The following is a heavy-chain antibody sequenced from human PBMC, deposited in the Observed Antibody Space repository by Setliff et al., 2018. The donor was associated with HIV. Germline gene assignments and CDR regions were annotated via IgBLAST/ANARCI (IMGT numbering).Heavy chain of an antibody. Sequence: GGSLRLSCATSGFTFSSYGMHWVRQAPGKGLEWVAFIRYDDTYKFYADSLKGRFTISRDNAKNSLYVQMNSLRAEDTAVYYCARGQTTGEYWGQGTLVTVSS. CDR2: IRYDDTYK. D-gene: IGHD4-17*01. J-gene: IGHJ1*01. V-gene: IGHV3-30*02. CDR3: ARGQTTGEY. CDR1: GFTFSSYG.